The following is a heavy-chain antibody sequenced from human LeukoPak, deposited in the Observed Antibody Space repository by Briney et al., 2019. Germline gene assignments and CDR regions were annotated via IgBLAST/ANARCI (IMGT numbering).Heavy chain of an antibody. CDR1: GFIFSNYW. Sequence: PGGSLRLSCAASGFIFSNYWMSWVRQAPGKGLEWVANIKQDGSEKNYVDSMKGRFTISRDNAKNSLYLQMNSLRAEDTAVYYCARIGYSSSSFDYWGQGTLVTVSS. CDR3: ARIGYSSSSFDY. J-gene: IGHJ4*02. V-gene: IGHV3-7*01. D-gene: IGHD6-6*01. CDR2: IKQDGSEK.